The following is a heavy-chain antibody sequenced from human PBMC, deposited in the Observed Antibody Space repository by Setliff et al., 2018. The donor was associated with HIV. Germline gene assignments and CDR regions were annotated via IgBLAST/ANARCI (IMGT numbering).Heavy chain of an antibody. Sequence: PSEILSLTCTVSGDSINSGDYYWSWIRQPPGKGLEWIGYIYHSGSTHYNPSLNSRVAFSVDTSKNQFSLKLYSVTVADTAFYYCARADSSSWFFATFDIWGQGTMVTVSS. CDR1: GDSINSGDYY. J-gene: IGHJ3*02. D-gene: IGHD6-13*01. V-gene: IGHV4-30-4*01. CDR3: ARADSSSWFFATFDI. CDR2: IYHSGST.